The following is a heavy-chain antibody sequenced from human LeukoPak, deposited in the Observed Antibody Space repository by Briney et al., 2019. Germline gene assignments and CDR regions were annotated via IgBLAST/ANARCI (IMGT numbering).Heavy chain of an antibody. CDR1: GFTFSSYW. V-gene: IGHV3-7*01. CDR2: IKQDGSEK. D-gene: IGHD1-26*01. J-gene: IGHJ6*03. Sequence: GGSLRLSCAASGFTFSSYWMSWVRQAPGKGLEWVANIKQDGSEKYYVDSVKGRFTISRDNAKNSLYLQMNSLRAEDTAVYYCARARVGATIGYYYYMDVWGKGTTVTVSS. CDR3: ARARVGATIGYYYYMDV.